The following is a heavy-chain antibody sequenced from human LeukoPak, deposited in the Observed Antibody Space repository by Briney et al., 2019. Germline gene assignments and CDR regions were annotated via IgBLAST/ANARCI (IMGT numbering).Heavy chain of an antibody. Sequence: SETLSLTCTVSGGSISSYYWSGLRQPPGEGVGWIGYIYYSGSTNYNPSLKSRVTISVDTSKNQFSLKLSSVTAEDTAVYYCARAGPYYDILTGYYKGYFDYWGQGTLVTVSS. CDR2: IYYSGST. D-gene: IGHD3-9*01. CDR1: GGSISSYY. V-gene: IGHV4-59*01. CDR3: ARAGPYYDILTGYYKGYFDY. J-gene: IGHJ4*02.